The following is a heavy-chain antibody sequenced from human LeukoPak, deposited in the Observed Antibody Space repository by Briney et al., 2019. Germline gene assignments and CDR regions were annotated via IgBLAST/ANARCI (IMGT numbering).Heavy chain of an antibody. CDR3: ATYCSSTSCSYYYGMDV. CDR2: INHSGST. V-gene: IGHV4-34*01. D-gene: IGHD2-2*01. CDR1: GGSFSGYY. Sequence: PSETLSLTCAVYGGSFSGYYWSWIRQPPGKELEWIGEINHSGSTNYNPSLKSRVTISVDTSKNQFSLKLSSVTAADTAVYYCATYCSSTSCSYYYGMDVWGQGTTVTVSS. J-gene: IGHJ6*02.